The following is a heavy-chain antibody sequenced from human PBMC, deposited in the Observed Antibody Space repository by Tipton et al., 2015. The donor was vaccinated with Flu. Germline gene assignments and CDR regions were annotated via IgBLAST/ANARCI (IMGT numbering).Heavy chain of an antibody. CDR2: IYHSGST. D-gene: IGHD2-15*01. CDR3: ARRAHCSGGSCFFDY. Sequence: TLSLTCAVSGYSISSGYYRDWIRQPPEMGLEWIGRIYHSGSTNSNPSLRSRVTIAVDTSKNQLSLKLSSVTAADTAVYYCARRAHCSGGSCFFDYWGQGTLVTVSS. CDR1: GYSISSGYY. J-gene: IGHJ4*02. V-gene: IGHV4-38-2*01.